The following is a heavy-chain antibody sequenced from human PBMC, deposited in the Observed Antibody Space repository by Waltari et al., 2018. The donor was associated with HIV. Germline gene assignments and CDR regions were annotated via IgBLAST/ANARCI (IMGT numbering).Heavy chain of an antibody. CDR2: IIRVFEAT. V-gene: IGHV1-69*18. D-gene: IGHD1-26*01. CDR1: GGTFSSTA. Sequence: QEQLVQSGAEVKKPGSSVKVSCKAYGGTFSSTAISWVRQAPGQGLEWMGSIIRVFEATSYAQKFHGRLTISADESTSTVFMELSSLSFDDTAVYYCARGSSGSYRWFDPWGHGTLVTVSS. J-gene: IGHJ5*02. CDR3: ARGSSGSYRWFDP.